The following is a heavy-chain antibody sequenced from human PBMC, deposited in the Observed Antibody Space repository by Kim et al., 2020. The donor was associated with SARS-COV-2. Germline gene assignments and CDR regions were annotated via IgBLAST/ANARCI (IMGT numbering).Heavy chain of an antibody. CDR3: TSRYPQWEQLPFDY. CDR2: IKSKTDGGTT. CDR1: GFTFSNAW. J-gene: IGHJ4*02. Sequence: GGSLRLSCAASGFTFSNAWMSWVRQAPGKGLEWVGRIKSKTDGGTTDYAAPVKGRFTISRDDSKNTLYLQMNSLKTEDTAVYYCTSRYPQWEQLPFDYWGQGTLVTVSS. D-gene: IGHD1-26*01. V-gene: IGHV3-15*01.